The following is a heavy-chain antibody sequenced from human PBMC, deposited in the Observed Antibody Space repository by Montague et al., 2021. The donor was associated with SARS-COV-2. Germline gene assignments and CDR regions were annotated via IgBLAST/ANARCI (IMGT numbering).Heavy chain of an antibody. D-gene: IGHD3-9*01. J-gene: IGHJ4*02. V-gene: IGHV3-21*01. Sequence: SLRLSCAASGFTFSSYSMNWVRQAPGKGLEWVSPISSSSSYIYYADSVKGRFTISRDNAKNSLYLQMNSLRAEDTAVYYCARDHHYDILTGYYGDWGQGTLVTVSS. CDR1: GFTFSSYS. CDR3: ARDHHYDILTGYYGD. CDR2: ISSSSSYI.